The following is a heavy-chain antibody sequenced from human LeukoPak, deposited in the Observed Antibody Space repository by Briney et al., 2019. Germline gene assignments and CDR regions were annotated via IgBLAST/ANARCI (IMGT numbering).Heavy chain of an antibody. V-gene: IGHV3-30*18. CDR1: GFTFSSYG. J-gene: IGHJ4*02. D-gene: IGHD3-10*01. CDR2: ISYDGSNK. Sequence: GGSLRLSCAASGFTFSSYGMHWVRQAPGKGLEWVAVISYDGSNKYYADSVKGRFTITRDNSKNTLYLQMNSLRAEDTAVYYCAKDLKYYYGSGSYYDYWGQGTLVTVSS. CDR3: AKDLKYYYGSGSYYDY.